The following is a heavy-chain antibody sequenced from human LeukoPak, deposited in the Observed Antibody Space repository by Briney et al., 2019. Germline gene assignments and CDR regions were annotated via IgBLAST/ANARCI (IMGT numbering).Heavy chain of an antibody. CDR3: AKDFHRWAFDI. J-gene: IGHJ3*02. CDR2: ISNSDDST. CDR1: GFPFSSYA. Sequence: GGSLRLSCAASGFPFSSYAMSWVRQAPGKGLEWVSTISNSDDSTYYADSVKGRFTISRDNSENTLFLRMNSLRAEDTAVYSCAKDFHRWAFDIWGQGTMVTVSS. D-gene: IGHD5-24*01. V-gene: IGHV3-23*01.